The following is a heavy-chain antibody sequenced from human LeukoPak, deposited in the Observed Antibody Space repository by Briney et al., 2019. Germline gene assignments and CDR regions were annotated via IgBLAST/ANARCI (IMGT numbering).Heavy chain of an antibody. CDR1: GGSISSSSYY. CDR2: IYYSGST. CDR3: ARGGVRAVVGNYYYYMDV. Sequence: SETLSLTCTVSGGSISSSSYYWGWIRQPPGKGLEWIGSIYYSGSTYYNPSLKSRVTISVDTSKNQFSLKLSSVTAADTAVYYCARGGVRAVVGNYYYYMDVWGKGTTVTVSS. J-gene: IGHJ6*03. D-gene: IGHD6-19*01. V-gene: IGHV4-39*01.